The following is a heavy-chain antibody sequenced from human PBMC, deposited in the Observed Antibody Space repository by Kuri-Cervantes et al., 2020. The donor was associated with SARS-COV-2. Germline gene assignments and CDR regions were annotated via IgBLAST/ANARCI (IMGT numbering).Heavy chain of an antibody. CDR3: AHITEPTTFRMGD. CDR1: GFTFSSSW. V-gene: IGHV3-7*03. D-gene: IGHD2-21*01. J-gene: IGHJ6*02. Sequence: GESLKISCAASGFTFSSSWMTWVRQAPGKGLEWVANIKQDGSEKYYLDSVKGRLTISRDNAKNSLFLQMNSLGAEDTAVYYCAHITEPTTFRMGDWGQGTTVTVSS. CDR2: IKQDGSEK.